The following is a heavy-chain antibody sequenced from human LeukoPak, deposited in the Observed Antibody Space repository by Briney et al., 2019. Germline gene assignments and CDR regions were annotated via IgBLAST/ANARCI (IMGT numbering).Heavy chain of an antibody. V-gene: IGHV3-30-3*01. J-gene: IGHJ3*02. CDR2: ISYDGSNK. CDR3: ARDQDYYDSSGPNDAFDI. D-gene: IGHD3-22*01. CDR1: GFTFSSYA. Sequence: PGGSLRLSCAASGFTFSSYAMHWVRQAPGKGLEWVAVISYDGSNKYYADSVKGRFTISRDNSKNTLYLQMNSLRAEDTAVYYCARDQDYYDSSGPNDAFDIWGQGTMVTVSS.